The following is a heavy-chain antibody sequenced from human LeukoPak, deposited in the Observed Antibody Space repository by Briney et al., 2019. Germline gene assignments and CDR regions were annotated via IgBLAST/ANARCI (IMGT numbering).Heavy chain of an antibody. V-gene: IGHV1-18*01. Sequence: WASVKVSCKASGYTFTSYGISWVRQAPGQGLEWMGWISAYNGNTNYAQKLQGRVTMTTDTSTSTAYMELRSLRSDDTPVYYCARIRRYSSSWYNWFDPRGQGTLVTVSS. D-gene: IGHD6-13*01. J-gene: IGHJ5*02. CDR3: ARIRRYSSSWYNWFDP. CDR2: ISAYNGNT. CDR1: GYTFTSYG.